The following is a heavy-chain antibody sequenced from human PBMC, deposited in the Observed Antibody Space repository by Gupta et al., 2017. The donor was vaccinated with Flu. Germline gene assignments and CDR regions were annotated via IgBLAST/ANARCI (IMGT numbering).Heavy chain of an antibody. Sequence: EVRVVESGGGLVQPGGAVRLSCVGDRFIVSTYWMTWVRQAPRKGLEWVASITEDGSEKYYVESVKGRFTISRDNAKNSVYLQMNDLRGEDTGVYYCYDGHYSGGWGQGTLVTVSS. J-gene: IGHJ4*02. V-gene: IGHV3-7*01. CDR1: RFIVSTYW. CDR2: ITEDGSEK. CDR3: YDGHYSGG. D-gene: IGHD4-17*01.